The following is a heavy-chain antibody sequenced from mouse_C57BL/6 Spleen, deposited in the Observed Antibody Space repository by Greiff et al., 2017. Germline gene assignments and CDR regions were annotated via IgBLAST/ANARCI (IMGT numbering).Heavy chain of an antibody. CDR3: AMDLLRLPGFAY. V-gene: IGHV1-74*01. CDR2: IHPSDSAT. J-gene: IGHJ3*01. D-gene: IGHD1-2*01. CDR1: GYTFTSYW. Sequence: QVQLQQPGAELVKPGASVKVSCKASGYTFTSYWMHWVKQRPGQGLEWIGRIHPSDSATNYNQKFKGKATLTVDKSSSTAYMQLSSLTSEDSAVYYCAMDLLRLPGFAYWGQGTLVTVSA.